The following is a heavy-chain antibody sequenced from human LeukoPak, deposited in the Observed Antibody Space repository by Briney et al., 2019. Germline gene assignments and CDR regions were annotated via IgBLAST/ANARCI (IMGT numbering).Heavy chain of an antibody. J-gene: IGHJ3*02. Sequence: RGESLKISCKGSGYSFTSYWIGWVRQMPGKGLEWMGIIYPGDSDTRYSPSFQGQVTISADKSISTAYLQWSSLKASDTAMYYCARQLDTAMGDDAFDIWGQGTMVTVSS. CDR3: ARQLDTAMGDDAFDI. D-gene: IGHD5-18*01. CDR1: GYSFTSYW. V-gene: IGHV5-51*01. CDR2: IYPGDSDT.